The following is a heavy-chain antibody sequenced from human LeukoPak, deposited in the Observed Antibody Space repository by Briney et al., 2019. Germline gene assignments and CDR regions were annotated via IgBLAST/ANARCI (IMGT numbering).Heavy chain of an antibody. J-gene: IGHJ4*02. CDR1: GFTFSSYW. Sequence: GGSLRLSCAASGFTFSSYWMSRVRQAPGKGLEWGANIKQDGSEKYYVDSVKGRFTISRDNAKNSLYLQMNSMRPDDTAVYYCAAMVRGVITNYFDYWGQGTLVTVSS. CDR3: AAMVRGVITNYFDY. CDR2: IKQDGSEK. D-gene: IGHD3-10*01. V-gene: IGHV3-7*02.